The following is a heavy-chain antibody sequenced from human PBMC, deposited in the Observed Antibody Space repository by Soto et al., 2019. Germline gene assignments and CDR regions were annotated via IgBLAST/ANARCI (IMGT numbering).Heavy chain of an antibody. V-gene: IGHV3-30*18. CDR3: VKDGGAVKYNSNIRGDS. CDR1: GVDFSNYG. Sequence: QVRLVESGGHMIHPGRSLRLSCVVSGVDFSNYGIHWVRQAPGEGLEWVAVISSDGTKKSYIDSVKGRFNISRDNSRSTVFLQMNSLRREDTAMYYCVKDGGAVKYNSNIRGDSWGQGTQVTVSS. J-gene: IGHJ4*02. CDR2: ISSDGTKK. D-gene: IGHD1-1*01.